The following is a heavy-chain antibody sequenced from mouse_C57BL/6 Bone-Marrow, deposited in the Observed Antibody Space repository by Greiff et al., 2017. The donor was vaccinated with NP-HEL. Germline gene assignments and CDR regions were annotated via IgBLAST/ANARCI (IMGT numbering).Heavy chain of an antibody. CDR2: IYPGSGNT. Sequence: QVQLQQSGAELVRPGASVKLSCKASGYTFTDYYINWVKQRPGQGLEWIARIYPGSGNTYYNEKFKGKATLTAEKSSSTAYMQLSSLTSEDSAVYFCARSELSYQAWFAYWGQGTLVTVSA. CDR1: GYTFTDYY. CDR3: ARSELSYQAWFAY. J-gene: IGHJ3*01. D-gene: IGHD1-3*01. V-gene: IGHV1-76*01.